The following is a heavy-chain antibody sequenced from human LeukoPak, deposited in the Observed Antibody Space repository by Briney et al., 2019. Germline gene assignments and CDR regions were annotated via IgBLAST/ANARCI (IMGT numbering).Heavy chain of an antibody. D-gene: IGHD2-2*01. CDR3: ARSPTYHCSSTSCYSDPFDY. CDR1: GYSFTSYW. J-gene: IGHJ4*02. CDR2: IYPGDSDT. V-gene: IGHV5-51*01. Sequence: GESLRISFKGSGYSFTSYWIGWVRPMPGKGLEWMGIIYPGDSDTRYSPSFQGQVTISADKSISTAYLQWSSLKASDTAMYYCARSPTYHCSSTSCYSDPFDYWGQGTLVTVSS.